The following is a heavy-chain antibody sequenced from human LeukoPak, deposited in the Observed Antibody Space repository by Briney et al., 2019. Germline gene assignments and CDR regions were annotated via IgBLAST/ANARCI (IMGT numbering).Heavy chain of an antibody. Sequence: GGSLRLSCVASDFTFSNFGMHWVRQAPGKGLEWLSFIRYDGSNNYHADSVKGRFSISRDNSKNTLHLQMNTLRPDDTAVYYCARTAVAGTLRWFDLWGQGTLVIVSA. CDR2: IRYDGSNN. D-gene: IGHD6-19*01. CDR3: ARTAVAGTLRWFDL. J-gene: IGHJ5*02. CDR1: DFTFSNFG. V-gene: IGHV3-30*02.